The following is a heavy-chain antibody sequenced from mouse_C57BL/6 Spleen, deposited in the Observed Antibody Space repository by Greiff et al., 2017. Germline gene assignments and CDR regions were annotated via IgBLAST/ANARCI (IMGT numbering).Heavy chain of an antibody. CDR3: SERDGYDGDY. CDR1: GFNIKDDY. CDR2: IDPENGDT. J-gene: IGHJ2*01. V-gene: IGHV14-4*01. D-gene: IGHD2-2*01. Sequence: VQLQQSGAELVRPGASVKLSCTASGFNIKDDYMHWVKQRPEQGLEWIGWIDPENGDTEYASKFQGKATITADTSSNTAYLQLSSLTSEDTAVYYCSERDGYDGDYWGQGTTLTVSS.